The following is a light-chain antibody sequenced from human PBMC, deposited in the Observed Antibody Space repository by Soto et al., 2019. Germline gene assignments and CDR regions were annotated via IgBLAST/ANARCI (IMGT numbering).Light chain of an antibody. J-gene: IGKJ5*01. CDR3: QQYGSSLIT. CDR1: QSVSSSY. Sequence: EIVLTQSPGTLSLSPGERATLSCRASQSVSSSYLAWYQQKPGQAPRLLIYVASSRATGIPDRFSGSGSGTSFSLNISRLEPEEFAVYYCQQYGSSLITFGQGTRLEIK. V-gene: IGKV3-20*01. CDR2: VAS.